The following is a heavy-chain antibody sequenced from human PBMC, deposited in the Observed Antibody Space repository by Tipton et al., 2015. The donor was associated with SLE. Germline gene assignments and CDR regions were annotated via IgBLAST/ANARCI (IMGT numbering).Heavy chain of an antibody. CDR3: AREVGAANDY. D-gene: IGHD6-13*01. V-gene: IGHV3-23*01. CDR2: ISGGGGST. J-gene: IGHJ4*02. CDR1: GFTFRTYS. Sequence: GSLRLSCAASGFTFRTYSMAWVRQSPGKGLEWVSLISGGGGSTQYADSVRGRFTISRDNSKNTVYLQMNSLRAEDTAVYYCAREVGAANDYWGQGTLVTVSS.